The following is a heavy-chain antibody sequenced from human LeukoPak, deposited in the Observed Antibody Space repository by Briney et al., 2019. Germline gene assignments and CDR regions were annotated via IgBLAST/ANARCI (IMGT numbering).Heavy chain of an antibody. Sequence: GGSLRLSCAASGFIFSNYAIHWVRQAPGKGLEWVAVTSYDGSSEYYADSVKGRFTISRDNSKNTLYLQMNSLKAEDTAVYYCAKDQRYCSGGSCYSKSYGMDVWGQGTTVTVSS. CDR1: GFIFSNYA. V-gene: IGHV3-30*04. CDR3: AKDQRYCSGGSCYSKSYGMDV. J-gene: IGHJ6*02. D-gene: IGHD2-15*01. CDR2: TSYDGSSE.